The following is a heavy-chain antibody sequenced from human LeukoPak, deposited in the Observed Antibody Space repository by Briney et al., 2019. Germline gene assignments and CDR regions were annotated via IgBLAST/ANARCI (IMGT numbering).Heavy chain of an antibody. V-gene: IGHV3-30*02. CDR2: IRYDGSNK. CDR1: GFTFSSYG. J-gene: IGHJ4*02. D-gene: IGHD3-10*01. CDR3: AKDIEVRGVSYFDY. Sequence: PGGSLRLSCAASGFTFSSYGMHWVRQAPGKGLEWVAFIRYDGSNKYYADSVKGRFTISRDNSKNTLYLQTNSLRAEDTAVYYCAKDIEVRGVSYFDYWGQGTLVTVSS.